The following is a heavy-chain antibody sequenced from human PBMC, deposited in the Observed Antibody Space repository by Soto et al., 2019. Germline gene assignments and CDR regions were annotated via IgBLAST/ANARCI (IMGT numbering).Heavy chain of an antibody. CDR2: IYYSGST. J-gene: IGHJ6*02. CDR3: ARGGSSITMVRGVPRFYYGMDV. Sequence: SETLSLTCTVSGGSISSYYWSWIRQPPGKGLEWIGYIYYSGSTNYNPSLKSRVTISVDTAKNKFSLKLRSVTAADTAVYYCARGGSSITMVRGVPRFYYGMDVWGQGTTVTVSS. D-gene: IGHD3-10*01. CDR1: GGSISSYY. V-gene: IGHV4-59*08.